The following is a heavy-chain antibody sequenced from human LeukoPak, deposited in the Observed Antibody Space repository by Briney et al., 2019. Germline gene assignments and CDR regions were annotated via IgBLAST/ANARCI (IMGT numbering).Heavy chain of an antibody. CDR1: GGSINNYH. CDR2: IYYRGST. Sequence: SETLSLTCTVSGGSINNYHWSWIRQPPGKGLEWIGYIYYRGSTNYNPSVKSRVTMSVDTSKNQFSLRLSSVTAADTAVYYCVRHYDYGDYAPFDYWGQGTLVTVSS. V-gene: IGHV4-59*08. J-gene: IGHJ4*02. D-gene: IGHD4-17*01. CDR3: VRHYDYGDYAPFDY.